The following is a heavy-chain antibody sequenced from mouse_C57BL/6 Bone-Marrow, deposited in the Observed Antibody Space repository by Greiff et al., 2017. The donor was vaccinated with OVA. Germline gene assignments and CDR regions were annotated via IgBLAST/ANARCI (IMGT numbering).Heavy chain of an antibody. CDR2: IYPGNSDT. J-gene: IGHJ1*03. V-gene: IGHV1-5*01. CDR3: TREDYYDPSGYFDV. D-gene: IGHD2-4*01. Sequence: VQLQQSGTVLARPGASVKMSCKTSGYTFTSYWMHWVKQRPGQGLEWIGAIYPGNSDTSYNQKFKGKAKLTAVTSASTGYMELSSLTNEDSAVYYCTREDYYDPSGYFDVWGTGTTVTVSS. CDR1: GYTFTSYW.